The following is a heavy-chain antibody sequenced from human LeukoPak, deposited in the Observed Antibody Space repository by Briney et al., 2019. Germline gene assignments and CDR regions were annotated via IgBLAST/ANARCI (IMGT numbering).Heavy chain of an antibody. CDR3: ARRGYTSSWNYFDY. CDR2: ISANNGNT. V-gene: IGHV1-18*01. D-gene: IGHD6-13*01. CDR1: GYTFRNHG. J-gene: IGHJ4*02. Sequence: ASVKVSCKASGYTFRNHGISWVRQAPGRGPEWMGWISANNGNTNYAQKLQGRVTMTTDTSTSTAYMELRSLRSDDTAVYYCARRGYTSSWNYFDYWGQGTLVTVSS.